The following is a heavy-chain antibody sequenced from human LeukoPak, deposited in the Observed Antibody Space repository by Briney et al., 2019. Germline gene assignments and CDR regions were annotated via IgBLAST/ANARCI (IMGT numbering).Heavy chain of an antibody. CDR3: ARDGGDNVVVPYYYYGMDV. D-gene: IGHD2-2*01. J-gene: IGHJ6*02. CDR1: GGTFSSYA. V-gene: IGHV1-69*04. Sequence: GASVKVSCKASGGTFSSYAISWVRQAPGQGLEWMGRITPILGIANYAQKFQGRVTITADKSTSTAYMELSSLRSEDTAVYYCARDGGDNVVVPYYYYGMDVWGQGTTVTVSS. CDR2: ITPILGIA.